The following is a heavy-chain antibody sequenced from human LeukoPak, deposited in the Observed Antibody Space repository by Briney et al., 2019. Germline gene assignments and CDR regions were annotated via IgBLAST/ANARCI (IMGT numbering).Heavy chain of an antibody. D-gene: IGHD3-22*01. V-gene: IGHV3-23*01. CDR3: AKDLAFGGYYDSTIRDAFDI. Sequence: QSGGSLRLSCAASGFTFSSYAMSWVRQAPGKGLEWVSAISGSGGSTYYADSVKGRFTISRDNSKNTLYLQMNSLRAEDTAVYYCAKDLAFGGYYDSTIRDAFDIWGQGTMVTVSS. J-gene: IGHJ3*02. CDR2: ISGSGGST. CDR1: GFTFSSYA.